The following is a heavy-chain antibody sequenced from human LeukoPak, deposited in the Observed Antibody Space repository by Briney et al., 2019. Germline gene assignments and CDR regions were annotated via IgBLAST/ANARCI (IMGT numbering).Heavy chain of an antibody. V-gene: IGHV3-7*03. D-gene: IGHD6-13*01. Sequence: GGSMRLSCAASGFTFSSYWMSWVRQAPGKGLEWVANIKQDGSEKYYVDSVKGRFTISRDNAKNSLYLQMNSLRAEDTAVYYCARERGSIAAAALDAFDIWGQGTTVTVSS. CDR3: ARERGSIAAAALDAFDI. CDR2: IKQDGSEK. CDR1: GFTFSSYW. J-gene: IGHJ3*02.